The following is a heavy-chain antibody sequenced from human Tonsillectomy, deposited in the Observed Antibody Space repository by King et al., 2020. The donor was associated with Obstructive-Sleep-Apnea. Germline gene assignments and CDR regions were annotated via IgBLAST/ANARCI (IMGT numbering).Heavy chain of an antibody. CDR2: INSDGSST. CDR3: ARRYDYVWGSYRDADDAFDI. Sequence: VQLVESGGGLVQPGGSLRLSCAASGFTFSSYWMHWVRQAPGKGLVWVSRINSDGSSTSYADSVKGRFTISRDNAKNTLYLQMNSLRAEETAVYYCARRYDYVWGSYRDADDAFDIWGQGTMVTVSS. V-gene: IGHV3-74*01. D-gene: IGHD3-16*02. CDR1: GFTFSSYW. J-gene: IGHJ3*02.